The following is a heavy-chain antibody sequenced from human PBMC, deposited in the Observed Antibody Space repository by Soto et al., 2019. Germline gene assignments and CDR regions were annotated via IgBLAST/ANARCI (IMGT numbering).Heavy chain of an antibody. Sequence: PGGSLRLSCAASGFTFSSYSMNWVRQAPGKGLEWVSSISSSSSYIYYADSVKGRFTISRDNAKNSLYLRMNSLRAEDTAVYYCARDYSLRVYDFWSGHPHPQGYYYYMDVWGKGTTVTVSS. CDR1: GFTFSSYS. V-gene: IGHV3-21*01. CDR3: ARDYSLRVYDFWSGHPHPQGYYYYMDV. J-gene: IGHJ6*03. CDR2: ISSSSSYI. D-gene: IGHD3-3*01.